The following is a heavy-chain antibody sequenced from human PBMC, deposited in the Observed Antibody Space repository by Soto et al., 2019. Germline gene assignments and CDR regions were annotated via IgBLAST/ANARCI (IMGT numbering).Heavy chain of an antibody. Sequence: QVQLQQWGAGLLKPSETLSLTCAVYGGSFTGYLWSWIRQPPGKGLEWIGETSHRGVTDYNPSLKRRVTISAATSKNQFSLTLSTVTAADTAVYYCARVAAVAGGFYYGMGVWGQGTTVTVSS. D-gene: IGHD6-19*01. CDR2: TSHRGVT. CDR3: ARVAAVAGGFYYGMGV. V-gene: IGHV4-34*01. J-gene: IGHJ6*01. CDR1: GGSFTGYL.